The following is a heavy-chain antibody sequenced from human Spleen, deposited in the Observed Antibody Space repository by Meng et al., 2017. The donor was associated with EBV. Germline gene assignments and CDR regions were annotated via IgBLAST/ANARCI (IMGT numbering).Heavy chain of an antibody. CDR3: VRGYDYGDYVDF. V-gene: IGHV4-39*07. D-gene: IGHD5-12*01. Sequence: LHAQEPGPGLVKPSETLSLICTVSGGSITTPNYYWGWIRQPPGQGLEWIGTFYSVATTFYNPSLKSRLTISIDTSKNQFSLRLNSVTAADTAVYYCVRGYDYGDYVDFWGQGTLVTVSS. J-gene: IGHJ4*02. CDR2: FYSVATT. CDR1: GGSITTPNYY.